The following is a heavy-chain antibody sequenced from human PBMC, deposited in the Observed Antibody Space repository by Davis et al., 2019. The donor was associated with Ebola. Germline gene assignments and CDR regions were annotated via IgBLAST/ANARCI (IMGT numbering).Heavy chain of an antibody. CDR2: ISWNSGSI. D-gene: IGHD6-19*01. V-gene: IGHV3-9*01. CDR1: GFTFDDYA. J-gene: IGHJ5*02. CDR3: ARGRLGVAGT. Sequence: GGSLRLSCAASGFTFDDYAMHWVRQAPGKGLEWVSGISWNSGSIGYADSVKGRFTISRDNAKNSLYLQMNSLRAEDTALYYCARGRLGVAGTWGQGTLVSVSS.